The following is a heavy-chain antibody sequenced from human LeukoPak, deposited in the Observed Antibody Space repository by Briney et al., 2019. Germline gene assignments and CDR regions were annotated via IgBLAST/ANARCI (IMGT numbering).Heavy chain of an antibody. V-gene: IGHV3-7*01. CDR1: GFTFSSYW. J-gene: IGHJ6*02. Sequence: GGSLRLSCAASGFTFSSYWMNWLRQAPGKGLEWVANINQDGSEKFYVDSVKGRFTISRDNAKNSLSLQMNSLRAEDTALYYCARGNAMGVWGQGTTVTASS. CDR3: ARGNAMGV. CDR2: INQDGSEK.